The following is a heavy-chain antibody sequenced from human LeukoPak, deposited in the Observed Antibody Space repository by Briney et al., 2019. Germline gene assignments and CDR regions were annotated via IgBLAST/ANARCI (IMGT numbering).Heavy chain of an antibody. CDR2: ISSSSSYI. D-gene: IGHD5-12*01. CDR1: GFTFSSYS. CDR3: ATSGYNSDYFDF. V-gene: IGHV3-21*01. J-gene: IGHJ4*02. Sequence: GGSLRLSCAASGFTFSSYSMNWVRQAPGKGLEWVSSISSSSSYIYYADSVKGRFSVSRDNAKNSLSVEMNSLRAEDTAVYYCATSGYNSDYFDFWGQGTLVTVSS.